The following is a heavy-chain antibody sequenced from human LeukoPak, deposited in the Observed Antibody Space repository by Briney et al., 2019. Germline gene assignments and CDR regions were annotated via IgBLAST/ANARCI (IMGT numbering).Heavy chain of an antibody. V-gene: IGHV4-59*01. CDR3: ARDIVITPSLRWFDP. D-gene: IGHD3-16*01. J-gene: IGHJ5*02. Sequence: SSETLSLTCTVSGGSISTYYWSWIRLPPGKGLEWIGYIYYTGATYYNPSLKSRVTISLDTSKNHFSLKLSSVTAADAAVYYCARDIVITPSLRWFDPWGQGTLVTVSS. CDR2: IYYTGAT. CDR1: GGSISTYY.